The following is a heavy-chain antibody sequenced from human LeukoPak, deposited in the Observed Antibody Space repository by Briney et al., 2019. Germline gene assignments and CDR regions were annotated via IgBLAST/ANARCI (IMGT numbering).Heavy chain of an antibody. D-gene: IGHD3-10*01. CDR1: RGSISSYY. J-gene: IGHJ4*02. CDR3: AMGSSRLIDY. Sequence: SETLSLTRTVPRGSISSYYWSWIRPPLGRGRERIGHIQYNGHTNYNPSLKSRVSISVDTSKNQFSLRLSSVTAADTAVYYCAMGSSRLIDYWGQGILVTVSS. V-gene: IGHV4-59*01. CDR2: IQYNGHT.